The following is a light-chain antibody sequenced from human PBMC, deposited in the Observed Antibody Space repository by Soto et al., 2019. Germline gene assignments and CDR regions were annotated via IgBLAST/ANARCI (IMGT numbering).Light chain of an antibody. CDR3: QQYFEWPPMT. J-gene: IGKJ1*01. Sequence: VMTQSPATLSVSPGERATLSCWASETVATNLALYQQKPGQAPRLLISGASTRAAGISDRFRGSGSGTEFTLTISSLRSEDSAIYYCQQYFEWPPMTFGQGTKVEI. CDR1: ETVATN. CDR2: GAS. V-gene: IGKV3-15*01.